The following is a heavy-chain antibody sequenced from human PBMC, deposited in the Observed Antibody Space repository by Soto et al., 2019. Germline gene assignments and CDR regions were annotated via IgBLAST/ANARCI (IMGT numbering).Heavy chain of an antibody. Sequence: RLSCTASGCNFSSYAIHRVRKDPNKGLEWVAVISYDGSNKYYADSVKGRFTISRDNSKNTLYLQMNSLRAEDTAVYYCAREPGGLWFGESYFDFCGQGTLLTVSS. CDR2: ISYDGSNK. CDR1: GCNFSSYA. CDR3: AREPGGLWFGESYFDF. D-gene: IGHD3-10*01. J-gene: IGHJ4*02. V-gene: IGHV3-30-3*01.